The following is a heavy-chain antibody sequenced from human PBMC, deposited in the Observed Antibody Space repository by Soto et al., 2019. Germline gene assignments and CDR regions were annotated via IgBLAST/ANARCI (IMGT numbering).Heavy chain of an antibody. V-gene: IGHV4-34*01. CDR3: ARMNRVSWGSGWYLGYYYGMDV. CDR1: GGSFSGYY. J-gene: IGHJ6*02. Sequence: SETLSLTCAVYGGSFSGYYWSWIRQPPGKGLEWIGEINHSGSTNYNPSLKSRVTISVDTSKNQFSLKLSSVTAADTAVYYCARMNRVSWGSGWYLGYYYGMDVWGQGTTVTV. D-gene: IGHD6-19*01. CDR2: INHSGST.